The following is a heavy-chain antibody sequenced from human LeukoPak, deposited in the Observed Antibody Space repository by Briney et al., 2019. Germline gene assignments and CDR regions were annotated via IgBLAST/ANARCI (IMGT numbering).Heavy chain of an antibody. CDR1: GASITRSTYY. D-gene: IGHD2-2*01. Sequence: SETLSLTCTVSGASITRSTYYWGWIRQPPGKGLEWIGEINHSGSTNYNPSLKSRVTISVDTSKNQFSLKLSSVTAADTAVYYCASTELHPIVPAADGLYYMDVWGKGTTVTVSS. V-gene: IGHV4-39*07. CDR2: INHSGST. J-gene: IGHJ6*03. CDR3: ASTELHPIVPAADGLYYMDV.